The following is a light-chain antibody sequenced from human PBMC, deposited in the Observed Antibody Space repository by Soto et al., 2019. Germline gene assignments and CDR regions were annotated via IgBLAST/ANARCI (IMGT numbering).Light chain of an antibody. V-gene: IGLV1-40*01. CDR1: SSNIGAGYD. CDR3: QSYDSSLSGRYV. CDR2: GNS. Sequence: QLVLTQPPSVSGAPGQRVTISCTGSSSNIGAGYDVHWYQQLPGTAPKLLIYGNSNRPSGVPDRFSGSKSGTSASLAITGLQAEDEADYYCQSYDSSLSGRYVFGTGTKLTVL. J-gene: IGLJ1*01.